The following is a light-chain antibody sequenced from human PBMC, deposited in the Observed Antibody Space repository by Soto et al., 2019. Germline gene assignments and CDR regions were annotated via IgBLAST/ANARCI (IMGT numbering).Light chain of an antibody. V-gene: IGKV1-39*01. CDR2: AAS. Sequence: DIQMTQSPSSLSASVGDRVTITCRASQSISSYLNWYQQKPGKAPKLLIYAASSLQSGVPSRFNGSGSGTDFTLTISSLQPEDFATYYCQQSYSTPETFGPGTKVDIK. CDR1: QSISSY. CDR3: QQSYSTPET. J-gene: IGKJ3*01.